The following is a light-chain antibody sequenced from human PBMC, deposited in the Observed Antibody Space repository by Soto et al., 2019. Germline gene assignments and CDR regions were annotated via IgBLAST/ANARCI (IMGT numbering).Light chain of an antibody. CDR3: QQYDSTPPWT. CDR1: QTVGRRY. V-gene: IGKV3-20*01. Sequence: EVVLTQSPGIMYLSPGERATLSCRASQTVGRRYLAWYQQKPGQAPRLLIFGTSTRATGIPDRFSGGGSGTEFTLTISRLDPEDFAVYYCQQYDSTPPWTFGQGTRVEVK. J-gene: IGKJ1*01. CDR2: GTS.